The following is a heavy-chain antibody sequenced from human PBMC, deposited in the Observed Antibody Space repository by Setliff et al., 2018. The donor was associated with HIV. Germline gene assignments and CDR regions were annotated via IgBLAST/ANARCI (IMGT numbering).Heavy chain of an antibody. CDR1: VGSISNYY. D-gene: IGHD6-13*01. Sequence: SETLSLTCTVSVGSISNYYWSWIRQPAGKGLEWIGRVYTSGDTNYNPSLRSRVIISVDTSKNQFSLTLVSVTAADTALYYCARCPSNHMTQAGKKTFYYHYMDVWGKGTTVTVSS. CDR3: ARCPSNHMTQAGKKTFYYHYMDV. CDR2: VYTSGDT. J-gene: IGHJ6*03. V-gene: IGHV4-4*07.